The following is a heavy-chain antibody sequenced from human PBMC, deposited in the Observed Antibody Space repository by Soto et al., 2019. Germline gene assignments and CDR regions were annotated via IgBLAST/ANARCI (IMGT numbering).Heavy chain of an antibody. J-gene: IGHJ6*02. V-gene: IGHV3-33*01. Sequence: PGGSLRLSCAASGFIFSSYGMHWVRQAPGKGLEWVAVIWYDGSNKYYADSVKGRFTISRDNSKNTLYLQMNSLRAEDTAVYYCARGRTSSRVMDVWGQGTTVTVSS. D-gene: IGHD1-7*01. CDR2: IWYDGSNK. CDR3: ARGRTSSRVMDV. CDR1: GFIFSSYG.